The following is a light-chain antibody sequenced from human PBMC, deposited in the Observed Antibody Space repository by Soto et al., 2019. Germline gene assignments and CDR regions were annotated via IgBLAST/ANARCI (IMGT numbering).Light chain of an antibody. CDR1: SSDVGGYNF. V-gene: IGLV2-8*01. Sequence: QSALTQPPSASGSPGQSVTISCTGTSSDVGGYNFVSWYQQHPGKAPKLMIYEVSERPSGVPDRFSGSKSGNTASLTVSGLQAGNEADYYCSSYAGSNIVVFGGGTKLT. CDR2: EVS. CDR3: SSYAGSNIVV. J-gene: IGLJ2*01.